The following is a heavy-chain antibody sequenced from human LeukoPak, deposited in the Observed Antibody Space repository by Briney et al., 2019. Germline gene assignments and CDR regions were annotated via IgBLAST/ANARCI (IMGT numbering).Heavy chain of an antibody. CDR1: GGTFSSYA. J-gene: IGHJ4*02. V-gene: IGHV1-69*06. CDR2: IIPIFGTA. D-gene: IGHD6-19*01. CDR3: ARGKGSRGYSSGWTGYFDY. Sequence: ASVNVSCKASGGTFSSYAMSWVRQAPGQGLEGMGGIIPIFGTANYAQKFQGRVTITADRSTSTAYMELSSLRSEDTAVYYCARGKGSRGYSSGWTGYFDYWGQGTLVTVSS.